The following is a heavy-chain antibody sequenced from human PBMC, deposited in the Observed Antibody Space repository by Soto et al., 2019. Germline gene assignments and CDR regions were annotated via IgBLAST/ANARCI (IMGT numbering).Heavy chain of an antibody. V-gene: IGHV1-24*01. Sequence: QVQLVQSGAEVKKPGASVKVSCKVSGYTLTELSMHWVRQAPGKGLEWMGGFDPEDGEAIYAQKFQGRVTMTEDTSTDTAYMELSSLRSEDTAVYYCATDRSYCSGGSCYSFHYYFDYWGQGTLVTVSS. CDR2: FDPEDGEA. CDR1: GYTLTELS. CDR3: ATDRSYCSGGSCYSFHYYFDY. J-gene: IGHJ4*02. D-gene: IGHD2-15*01.